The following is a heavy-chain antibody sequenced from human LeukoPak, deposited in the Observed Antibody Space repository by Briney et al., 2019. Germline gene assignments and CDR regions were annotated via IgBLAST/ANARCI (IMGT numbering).Heavy chain of an antibody. CDR1: GGPIYSYY. CDR2: LYPDVST. Sequence: SETLSLTCTVSGGPIYSYYWSWIRQTAGKGLEWIGRLYPDVSTDYNPSLKSRVTMSVDTSRNQFALELNTVTAADTAVYYCARMKFYDSTGYSPGHYMDVWGKGTTVTVSS. CDR3: ARMKFYDSTGYSPGHYMDV. D-gene: IGHD3-22*01. J-gene: IGHJ6*03. V-gene: IGHV4-4*07.